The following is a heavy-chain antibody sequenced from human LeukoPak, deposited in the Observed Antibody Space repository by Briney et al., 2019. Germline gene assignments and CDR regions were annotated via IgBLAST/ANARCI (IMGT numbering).Heavy chain of an antibody. V-gene: IGHV4-59*12. CDR2: IYYSGST. J-gene: IGHJ4*02. CDR1: GGSISSYY. D-gene: IGHD6-6*01. Sequence: PSETLFLTCTVSGGSISSYYWSWIRQPPGKGLEWIGYIYYSGSTNYNPSLKSRVTISVDTSKNQFSLKLTSVTAADTAVYYCARGESRQFDYWGQGTLVTVSS. CDR3: ARGESRQFDY.